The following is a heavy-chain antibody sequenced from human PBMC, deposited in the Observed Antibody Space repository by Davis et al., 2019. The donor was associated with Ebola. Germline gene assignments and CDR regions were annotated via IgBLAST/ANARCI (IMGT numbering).Heavy chain of an antibody. D-gene: IGHD6-13*01. CDR3: ARDREFIAAAGYFDY. Sequence: SVKVSCKASGGTFSSYAISWVRQAPGQGLEWMGRIIPILGIANYAQKFQGRVTITADKSTSTAYMELSSLRSEDTAVYYCARDREFIAAAGYFDYWPGNPGHRLL. CDR2: IIPILGIA. J-gene: IGHJ4*02. V-gene: IGHV1-69*04. CDR1: GGTFSSYA.